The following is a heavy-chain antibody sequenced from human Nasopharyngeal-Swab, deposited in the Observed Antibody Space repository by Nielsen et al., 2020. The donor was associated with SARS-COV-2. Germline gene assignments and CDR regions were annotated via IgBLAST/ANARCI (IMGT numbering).Heavy chain of an antibody. Sequence: GGSLRLSCVGSGFTFSSDAMHWVRQAPGKGLERVAVISYDGSNKSYADSVEGRFTISRDNSKNTLYLQMNSLRAEDTAVYYCATTPLDSSGFYYGFDYWGQGTLVTVSS. J-gene: IGHJ4*02. CDR3: ATTPLDSSGFYYGFDY. D-gene: IGHD3-22*01. CDR2: ISYDGSNK. V-gene: IGHV3-30-3*01. CDR1: GFTFSSDA.